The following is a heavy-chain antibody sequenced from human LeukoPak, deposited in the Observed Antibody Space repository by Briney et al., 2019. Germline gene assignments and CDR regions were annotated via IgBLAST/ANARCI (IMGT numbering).Heavy chain of an antibody. V-gene: IGHV3-23*01. CDR3: ARGWAGNSCYFEY. CDR1: GFTFKNYA. J-gene: IGHJ4*02. Sequence: GGSLRLSCAASGFTFKNYAMSWVRQPPGKGLEWVSTIRGNDEITFYADSVKGRFTISRDASRDTLYLQMNSLRAEDTALYYCARGWAGNSCYFEYWGQGTLVTVSS. D-gene: IGHD6-13*01. CDR2: IRGNDEIT.